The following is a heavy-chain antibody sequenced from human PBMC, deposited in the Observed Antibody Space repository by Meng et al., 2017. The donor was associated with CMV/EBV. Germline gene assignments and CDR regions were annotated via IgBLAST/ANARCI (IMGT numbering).Heavy chain of an antibody. J-gene: IGHJ4*02. CDR2: ISSSSSYI. CDR1: GFTFSSYA. Sequence: CAASGFTFSSYAMHWVRQAPGKGLEWVSSISSSSSYIYYADSVKGRFTISRDNAKNSLYLQMNSLRAEDTAVYYCATNPIVVVPAAISWGQGTLVTVSS. CDR3: ATNPIVVVPAAIS. V-gene: IGHV3-21*01. D-gene: IGHD2-2*01.